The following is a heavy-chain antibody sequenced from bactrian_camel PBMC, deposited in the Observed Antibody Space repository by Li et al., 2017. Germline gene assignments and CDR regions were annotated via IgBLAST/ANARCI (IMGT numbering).Heavy chain of an antibody. CDR2: IYSGGIST. CDR3: VPRLGGSWAGY. Sequence: VQLVESGGGLVQPGGSLRLSCAASGFTFSSNYMSWVRQAPGKGLEWVSSIYSGGISTYYVDSVKGRFTISRDAAKNTVTLQMNSLKSEDTALYYCVPRLGGSWAGYWGQGTQVTVS. J-gene: IGHJ6*01. D-gene: IGHD2*01. CDR1: GFTFSSNY. V-gene: IGHV3-2*01.